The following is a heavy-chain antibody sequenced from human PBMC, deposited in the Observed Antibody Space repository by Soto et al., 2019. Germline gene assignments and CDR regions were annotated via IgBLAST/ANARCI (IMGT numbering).Heavy chain of an antibody. Sequence: EVQLVESGGGLVQPGGSLRLSCAASGFTFSSYWMRWVRQAPGKGLEWVANMNQDGSQNFYVDSVKGRFTISRDNAKTSLYLQMNSLRDEDTAVYYCARDDGGGWLRFYYLGRGTLVTVSS. CDR3: ARDDGGGWLRFYY. D-gene: IGHD5-12*01. CDR2: MNQDGSQN. J-gene: IGHJ4*02. V-gene: IGHV3-7*01. CDR1: GFTFSSYW.